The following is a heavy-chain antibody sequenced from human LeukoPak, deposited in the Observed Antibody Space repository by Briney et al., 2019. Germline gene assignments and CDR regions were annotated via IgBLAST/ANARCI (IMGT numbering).Heavy chain of an antibody. D-gene: IGHD6-6*01. CDR2: INHSGST. CDR3: ARKFIAARPFDY. CDR1: GGSFSGYY. J-gene: IGHJ4*02. V-gene: IGHV4-34*01. Sequence: SETLSLTCAVYGGSFSGYYWSWIRQPPGKGLEWIGEINHSGSTNYNPSLKSRVTISVDTSKNQFSLRLSSVTAADTAVYYCARKFIAARPFDYWGQGTLVTVFS.